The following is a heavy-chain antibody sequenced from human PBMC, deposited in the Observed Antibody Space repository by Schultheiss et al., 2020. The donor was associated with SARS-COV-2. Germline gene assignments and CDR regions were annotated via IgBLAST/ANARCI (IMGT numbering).Heavy chain of an antibody. D-gene: IGHD6-13*01. J-gene: IGHJ5*02. V-gene: IGHV3-21*04. CDR1: GFTFSSYS. CDR3: AREREYSSSWYNWFDP. Sequence: GGSLRLSCAASGFTFSSYSMNWVRQAPGKGLEWVSSISSSSSYIYYADSVKGRFTISRDNAKNSLYLQMNSLRAEDTAVYYCAREREYSSSWYNWFDPWGQGTLVTVS. CDR2: ISSSSSYI.